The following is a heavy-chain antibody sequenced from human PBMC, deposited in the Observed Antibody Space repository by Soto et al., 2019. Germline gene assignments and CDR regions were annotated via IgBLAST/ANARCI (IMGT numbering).Heavy chain of an antibody. Sequence: SETLSLTCTVSGGSISSSSYYWGWIRQPPGKGLEWIGSIYYSGSTYYNPSLKSRVTISVDTSKNQFSLKLSSVTAADTAVYYCARQRYCSSTSCHKSKLPDDYWGQATLVTVSS. J-gene: IGHJ4*02. D-gene: IGHD2-2*02. CDR1: GGSISSSSYY. CDR2: IYYSGST. CDR3: ARQRYCSSTSCHKSKLPDDY. V-gene: IGHV4-39*01.